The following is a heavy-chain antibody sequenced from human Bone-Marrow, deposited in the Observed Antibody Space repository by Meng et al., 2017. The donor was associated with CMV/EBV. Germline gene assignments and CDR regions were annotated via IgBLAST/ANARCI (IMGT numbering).Heavy chain of an antibody. Sequence: GESLKISCAASGFTVSSNYMSWVRQAPGKGLEWVSVIYSGGSTYYADSVKGRFTISRDNSKNTLYLQMNSLRAEDTAVYYCASLWDAFDFWGQGTMVTVSS. CDR1: GFTVSSNY. CDR3: ASLWDAFDF. CDR2: IYSGGST. D-gene: IGHD2-21*01. V-gene: IGHV3-53*01. J-gene: IGHJ3*01.